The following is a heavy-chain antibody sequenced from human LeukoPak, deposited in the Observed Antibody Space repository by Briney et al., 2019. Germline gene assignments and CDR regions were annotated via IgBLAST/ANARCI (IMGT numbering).Heavy chain of an antibody. Sequence: ASVKVSCKASGYTFTGYYMHRVRQAPGQGLEWMGWINPNSGGTNYAQKFQGRVTMTRDTSISTAYMELSRLRSDDTAVYYCARARHYDSSGPIGSYWFDPWGQGTLVTVSS. J-gene: IGHJ5*02. CDR3: ARARHYDSSGPIGSYWFDP. CDR1: GYTFTGYY. D-gene: IGHD3-22*01. V-gene: IGHV1-2*02. CDR2: INPNSGGT.